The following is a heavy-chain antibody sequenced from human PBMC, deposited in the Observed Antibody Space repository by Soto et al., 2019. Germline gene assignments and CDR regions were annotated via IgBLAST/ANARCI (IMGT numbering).Heavy chain of an antibody. D-gene: IGHD4-17*01. CDR2: ITDNGGST. CDR1: GFTFSRDG. V-gene: IGHV3-23*01. CDR3: AKERATTTAFDY. Sequence: GGSLRLSCAPSGFTFSRDGMSCVRQARGKGLEWVSLITDNGGSTYYADSVKGRFTISRDNTKNTLFLQMNSLRAEDAAVYYCAKERATTTAFDYWGQGALVTVSS. J-gene: IGHJ4*02.